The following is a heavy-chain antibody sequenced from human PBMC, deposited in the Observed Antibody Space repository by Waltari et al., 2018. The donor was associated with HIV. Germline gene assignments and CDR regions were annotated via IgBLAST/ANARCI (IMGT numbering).Heavy chain of an antibody. Sequence: QMQLVQSGAEVKKTGSSVKASCKASGYTFTYRYLRWVRQAPGQALEWMGWITPFNGNTNYAQKFQDRVTITRDRSMSTAYMELSSLRSEDTAMYYCATCGGDCPEGWFDPWGQGTLVTVSS. CDR2: ITPFNGNT. D-gene: IGHD2-21*02. CDR3: ATCGGDCPEGWFDP. J-gene: IGHJ5*02. V-gene: IGHV1-45*02. CDR1: GYTFTYRY.